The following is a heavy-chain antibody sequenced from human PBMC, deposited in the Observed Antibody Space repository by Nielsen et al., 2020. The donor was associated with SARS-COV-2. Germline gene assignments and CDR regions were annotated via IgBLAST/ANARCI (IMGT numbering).Heavy chain of an antibody. CDR3: AKLPGADSSGWYVDY. CDR1: GFTFDDYA. J-gene: IGHJ4*02. Sequence: GGSLRLSCAASGFTFDDYAMHWVRQAPGKGLEWVSGISWNSGSIGYADSVKGRFTISRDNAKNSLYLQMNSLRAEDTALYYCAKLPGADSSGWYVDYWGQGTLVTVSS. CDR2: ISWNSGSI. V-gene: IGHV3-9*01. D-gene: IGHD6-19*01.